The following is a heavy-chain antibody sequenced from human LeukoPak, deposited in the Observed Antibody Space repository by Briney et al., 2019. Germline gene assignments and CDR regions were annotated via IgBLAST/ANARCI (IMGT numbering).Heavy chain of an antibody. Sequence: PSETLSLTCTVSGGSISSYYWNWIRQPPGKGLEWIGYIYYSGSTNYNPSLKSRVTISVDTSKNHFSLKLSSVTAADTVVYYCARRCSGGSCYSSPFDIWGQGTMVTVSS. CDR3: ARRCSGGSCYSSPFDI. J-gene: IGHJ3*02. V-gene: IGHV4-59*08. D-gene: IGHD2-15*01. CDR1: GGSISSYY. CDR2: IYYSGST.